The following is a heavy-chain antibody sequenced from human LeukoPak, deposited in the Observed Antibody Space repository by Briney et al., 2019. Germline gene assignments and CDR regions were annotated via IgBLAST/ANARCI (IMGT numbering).Heavy chain of an antibody. CDR2: INRDGSEK. V-gene: IGHV3-7*01. Sequence: PGRALRLSCAASGFTFSTYWMTWVRQAPAKGLEWVAAINRDGSEKYYVDSVKGRFTISRDNAKNSLHLQMNSLRAEDTAVYYCASPPAWIQSYDTDVWGKGTTVTVS. D-gene: IGHD5-18*01. CDR3: ASPPAWIQSYDTDV. CDR1: GFTFSTYW. J-gene: IGHJ6*03.